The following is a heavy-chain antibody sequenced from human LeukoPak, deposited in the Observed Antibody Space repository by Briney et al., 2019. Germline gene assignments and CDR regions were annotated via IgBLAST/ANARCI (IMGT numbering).Heavy chain of an antibody. D-gene: IGHD4-17*01. CDR1: GYTLTELS. J-gene: IGHJ4*02. V-gene: IGHV1-2*02. Sequence: ASVKVSCKVSGYTLTELSMHWVRQAPGKGLEWMGWINPNSGGTNYAQKFQGRVTMTRDTSISTAYMELSRLRSDDTAVYYCARGGDYGDYFAGSFDYWGQGTLVTVSS. CDR2: INPNSGGT. CDR3: ARGGDYGDYFAGSFDY.